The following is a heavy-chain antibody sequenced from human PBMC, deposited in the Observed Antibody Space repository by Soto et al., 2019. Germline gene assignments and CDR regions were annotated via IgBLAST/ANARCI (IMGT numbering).Heavy chain of an antibody. V-gene: IGHV3-23*01. CDR3: AKDTEVQSTLANPYYFDY. CDR1: GFTFSSYA. CDR2: ISGSGGST. Sequence: PGGSLRLSCAASGFTFSSYAMSWVHQAPGKGLEWVSAISGSGGSTYYADSVKGRFTISRDNSKNTLYLQMNSLRAEDTAVYYCAKDTEVQSTLANPYYFDYWGQGTLVTVSS. J-gene: IGHJ4*02. D-gene: IGHD1-1*01.